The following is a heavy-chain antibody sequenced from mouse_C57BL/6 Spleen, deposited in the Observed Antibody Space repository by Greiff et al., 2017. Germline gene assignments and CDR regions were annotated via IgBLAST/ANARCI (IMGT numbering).Heavy chain of an antibody. V-gene: IGHV5-16*01. CDR1: GFTFSDYY. J-gene: IGHJ2*01. CDR2: INYDGSST. Sequence: EVKLMESEGGLVQPGSSMKLSCTASGFTFSDYYMAWVRQVPEKGLEWVANINYDGSSTYYLDSLKSRFIISRDNAKNILYLQMSSLKSEDTATYYCARDDGYHYFDYWGQGTTLTVSS. CDR3: ARDDGYHYFDY. D-gene: IGHD2-3*01.